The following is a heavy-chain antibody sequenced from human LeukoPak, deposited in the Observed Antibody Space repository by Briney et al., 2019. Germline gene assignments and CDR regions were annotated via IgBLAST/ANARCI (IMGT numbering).Heavy chain of an antibody. J-gene: IGHJ4*02. V-gene: IGHV3-66*04. D-gene: IGHD3-3*01. CDR1: GFTVSSNY. CDR2: IYTGGSI. Sequence: GGSLRLSCAASGFTVSSNYMAWVRQAPGTRLEWVSVIYTGGSIYYADSVRDRLIISRDNSKNTLYLQVNSLRPEDTAVYYCARLKGNEWSPEYFDSWGQGTLVIVSS. CDR3: ARLKGNEWSPEYFDS.